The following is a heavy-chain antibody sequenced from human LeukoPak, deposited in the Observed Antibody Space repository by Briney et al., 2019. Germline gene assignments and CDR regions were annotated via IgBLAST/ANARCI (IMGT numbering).Heavy chain of an antibody. Sequence: SETLSLTCAVYGGSFSGYYWSWIRQPPGKGLEWIGEINHSGSTNYNPSLKSRVTISVDTSKNQFSLKLSSVTAADTAVYYCARHSSGWYFRPFDYWGQGTLVTVSS. CDR2: INHSGST. V-gene: IGHV4-34*01. CDR1: GGSFSGYY. D-gene: IGHD6-19*01. CDR3: ARHSSGWYFRPFDY. J-gene: IGHJ4*02.